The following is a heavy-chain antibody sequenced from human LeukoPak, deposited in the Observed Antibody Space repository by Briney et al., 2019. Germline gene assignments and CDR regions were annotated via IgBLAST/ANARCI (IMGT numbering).Heavy chain of an antibody. Sequence: ESGPTLVNPTQTLTLTCTFSGFSLSTSGMRVSWIRQPPGKALEWLACIDWDDDKFYSTSLKTRLTISKDNSKNQVVLTMTDMDPVDTATYYCARTAPGLNVDVWGQGTMVTVSS. CDR3: ARTAPGLNVDV. CDR2: IDWDDDK. J-gene: IGHJ3*01. V-gene: IGHV2-70*04. CDR1: GFSLSTSGMR. D-gene: IGHD2-8*01.